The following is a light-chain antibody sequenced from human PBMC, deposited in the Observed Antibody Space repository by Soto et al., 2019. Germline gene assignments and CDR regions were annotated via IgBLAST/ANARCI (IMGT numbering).Light chain of an antibody. CDR3: QSYDSSLSAPL. J-gene: IGLJ2*01. CDR2: GNS. Sequence: QSVLTQPPSVSGAPGQRVTISCTGSSSNIGAGYDVHWYQQLPGTAPKLLIYGNSNRPSGVPDRFSGSKSGTSASLAITGLQAEDEADYYCQSYDSSLSAPLFGGGTKLTGL. V-gene: IGLV1-40*01. CDR1: SSNIGAGYD.